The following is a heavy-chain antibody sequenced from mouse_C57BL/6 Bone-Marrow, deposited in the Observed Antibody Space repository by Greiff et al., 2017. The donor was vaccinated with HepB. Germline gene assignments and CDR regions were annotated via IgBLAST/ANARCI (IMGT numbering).Heavy chain of an antibody. Sequence: VQLQQSGAELVRPGASVKLSCTASGFNIKDYYMHWVKQRPEQGLEWIGRIDPEDGDTEYAPKFQGKATMTADTSSNTAYLQLSSLTSEDTAVYYCTKAYYYGSSSYYFDYWGQGTTLTVSS. CDR2: IDPEDGDT. J-gene: IGHJ2*01. CDR3: TKAYYYGSSSYYFDY. D-gene: IGHD1-1*01. V-gene: IGHV14-1*01. CDR1: GFNIKDYY.